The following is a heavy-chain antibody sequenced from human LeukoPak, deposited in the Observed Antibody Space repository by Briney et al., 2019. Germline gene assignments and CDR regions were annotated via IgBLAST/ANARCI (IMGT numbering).Heavy chain of an antibody. CDR3: ARIAAAGPFDY. V-gene: IGHV3-23*01. D-gene: IGHD6-13*01. Sequence: GGSLRLSCAASGFTFGSYAMTWVRQAPGRGLEWVSGIYGGGSGGSTSYADSVKGRFTISRDNSKNTLYLQMNSLRAEDTAVYYCARIAAAGPFDYWGQGTLVTVSS. CDR1: GFTFGSYA. CDR2: IYGGGSGGST. J-gene: IGHJ4*02.